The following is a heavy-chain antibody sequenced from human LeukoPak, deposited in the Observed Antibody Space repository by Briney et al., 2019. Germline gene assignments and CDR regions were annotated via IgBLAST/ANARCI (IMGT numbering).Heavy chain of an antibody. CDR3: AGGTGMDV. CDR1: GSTFSNAW. J-gene: IGHJ6*02. CDR2: IKQDGSEK. V-gene: IGHV3-7*05. D-gene: IGHD1-1*01. Sequence: GGSLRLSCAASGSTFSNAWMSWVRQAPGKGLEWVASIKQDGSEKYYVDFVKGRFSISRDNAKNSLYLQMNSLGADDTAVYYCAGGTGMDVWGQGTTVTVSS.